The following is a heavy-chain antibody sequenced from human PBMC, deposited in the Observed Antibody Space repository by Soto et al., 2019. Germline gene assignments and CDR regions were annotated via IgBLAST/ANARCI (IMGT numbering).Heavy chain of an antibody. CDR1: GFSLSTSGVG. J-gene: IGHJ4*02. V-gene: IGHV2-5*01. D-gene: IGHD6-13*01. CDR3: AHSTGGIAAAARRYFDY. Sequence: QIPLKESGPTLVKPTQTLTLTCTFSGFSLSTSGVGVGWIRQPPGKALEWIALIYWNDDKRYSPSLKSRLTITKDTSKNQVVLTMTNMDHVDTATYYCAHSTGGIAAAARRYFDYWGQGTLVTVSS. CDR2: IYWNDDK.